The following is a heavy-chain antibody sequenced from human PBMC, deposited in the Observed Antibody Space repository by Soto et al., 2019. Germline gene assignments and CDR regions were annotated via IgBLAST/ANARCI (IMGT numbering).Heavy chain of an antibody. Sequence: QVQLQQWGAGLLKPSETLSLTCAVYGGSFSGYYWSWIRQPPGKGLEWIGEINHSGSHNYNPSLKSRVTLSVDTYKNQFSLKLGSVPAADTAVYCCARGRGYLLVWGQGTLVTVSS. D-gene: IGHD3-10*01. V-gene: IGHV4-34*01. CDR3: ARGRGYLLV. CDR1: GGSFSGYY. J-gene: IGHJ4*02. CDR2: INHSGSH.